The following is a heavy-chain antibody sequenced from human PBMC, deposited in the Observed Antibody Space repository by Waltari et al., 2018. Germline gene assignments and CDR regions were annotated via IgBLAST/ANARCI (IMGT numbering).Heavy chain of an antibody. D-gene: IGHD2-15*01. CDR2: IYSSGTT. Sequence: QVQLQESGPGLLKPSETLSLTCTVSGGSISSYYWSWIRQPPGKGLEWIGYIYSSGTTNNNPSLKSRVTISVDTSKNQFSLKLSSVTAADTAVYYCARDRYCSGGSCYGGGGAFDIWGQGTMVTVSS. CDR1: GGSISSYY. V-gene: IGHV4-59*01. CDR3: ARDRYCSGGSCYGGGGAFDI. J-gene: IGHJ3*02.